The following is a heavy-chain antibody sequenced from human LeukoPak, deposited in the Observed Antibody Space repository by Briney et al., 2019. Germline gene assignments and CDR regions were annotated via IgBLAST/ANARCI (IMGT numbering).Heavy chain of an antibody. CDR3: ARDVKSGYGDTQYFDY. D-gene: IGHD4-17*01. J-gene: IGHJ4*02. Sequence: AGGSLRLSCAASGFTFSSYWMSWVRQAPGKGLEWVANIKQDGSEKYYVDSVKGRFTISRDNAKNSLYLQMNSLRAEDTAVYYCARDVKSGYGDTQYFDYWGQGTLVTVSS. V-gene: IGHV3-7*01. CDR1: GFTFSSYW. CDR2: IKQDGSEK.